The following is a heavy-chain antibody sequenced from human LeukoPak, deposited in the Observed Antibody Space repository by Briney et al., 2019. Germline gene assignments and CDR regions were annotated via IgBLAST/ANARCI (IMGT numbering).Heavy chain of an antibody. V-gene: IGHV4-31*03. J-gene: IGHJ4*02. CDR2: IYYSGST. Sequence: PSQTLSLTCTVSGGSISSGGYYWSWIRQPPGKGLEWIGYIYYSGSTYYNPSLKSRVTISVDTSKNQFSLKLSSVTAADTAVYYCATRITYSNYVDFDYWGQGTLVTVSS. CDR3: ATRITYSNYVDFDY. D-gene: IGHD4-11*01. CDR1: GGSISSGGYY.